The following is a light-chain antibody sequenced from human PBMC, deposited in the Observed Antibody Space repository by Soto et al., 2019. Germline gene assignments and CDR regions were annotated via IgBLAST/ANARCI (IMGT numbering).Light chain of an antibody. Sequence: DIQMTQSPSSLSASVGDRVTITCQASQDISNYLNWYQQKPGKAPKLLIYDASNLETGVPSRFSGSGSATDFTFTISSLQPEDIATYYCQQYDNFLTFGGGTKVEIK. CDR2: DAS. CDR1: QDISNY. J-gene: IGKJ4*01. V-gene: IGKV1-33*01. CDR3: QQYDNFLT.